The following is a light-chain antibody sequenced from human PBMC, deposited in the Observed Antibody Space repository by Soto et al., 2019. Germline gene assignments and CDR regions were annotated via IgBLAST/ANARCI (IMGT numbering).Light chain of an antibody. CDR3: HQYASSPQT. CDR2: DAS. Sequence: EIVLTQSPGTLSLSPGERATLSCRASQSVAKNYLAWYQQEAGQAPRLLIYDASSRATGIPDRFSGSGSGTDFTLTISSLEPEDFAVYYCHQYASSPQTFGQGTKVEIK. V-gene: IGKV3-20*01. CDR1: QSVAKNY. J-gene: IGKJ1*01.